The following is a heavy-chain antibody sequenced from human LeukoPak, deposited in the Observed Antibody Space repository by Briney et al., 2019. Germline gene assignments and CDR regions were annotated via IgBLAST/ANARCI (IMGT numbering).Heavy chain of an antibody. CDR3: AKQYADHLWTPSDY. J-gene: IGHJ4*02. D-gene: IGHD3-16*01. Sequence: PGRSLRLSCVASGFTFNTYAIHWVRQAPGKGLEWVAVISYDGSNKYYEDSVKGRFTISRDNSKNTLYLQMNSLRAEDTAVYYCAKQYADHLWTPSDYWGQGTLVTVSS. CDR1: GFTFNTYA. CDR2: ISYDGSNK. V-gene: IGHV3-30-3*02.